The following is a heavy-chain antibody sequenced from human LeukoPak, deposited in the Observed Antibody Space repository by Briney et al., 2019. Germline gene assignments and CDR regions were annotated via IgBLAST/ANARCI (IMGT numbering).Heavy chain of an antibody. Sequence: GGSLRLSCAASGFTFDDYMMHWVRQAPGKGLEWVSLISWDGSDTYYADSVKGRFTISRDNSKDSLYLQMNSLRTDDTALYYCARDSGAHEECYFDSWGKGTLVTVFS. J-gene: IGHJ4*02. V-gene: IGHV3-43*01. CDR3: ARDSGAHEECYFDS. CDR1: GFTFDDYM. D-gene: IGHD3-3*01. CDR2: ISWDGSDT.